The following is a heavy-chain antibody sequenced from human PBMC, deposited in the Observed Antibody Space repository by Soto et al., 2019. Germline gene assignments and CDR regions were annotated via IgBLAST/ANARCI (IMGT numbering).Heavy chain of an antibody. D-gene: IGHD1-7*01. J-gene: IGHJ4*02. CDR1: GYTFTVYD. CDR3: ARGKAGNYPG. V-gene: IGHV1-8*01. CDR2: MNPNSGNT. Sequence: ASVKVSCKASGYTFTVYDINWVRQATGQGLEWMGWMNPNSGNTGFAQKFQGRVTMTRNTSISTAYMELSGLTSEDTAVYYCARGKAGNYPGWGQGTLVTVSS.